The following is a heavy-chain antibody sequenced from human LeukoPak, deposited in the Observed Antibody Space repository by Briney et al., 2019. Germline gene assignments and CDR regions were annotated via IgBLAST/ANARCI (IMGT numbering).Heavy chain of an antibody. CDR3: ARDLGYSYDY. D-gene: IGHD5-18*01. Sequence: PGGSLRLSCEASGFTFSSYWMPWVGQAPGKGRVWVSRINSDGYSTNYADSVKGRFTISRDNAKNTLYLQMNSLRAEDTAVYYCARDLGYSYDYWGQGTLVTVSS. CDR2: INSDGYST. CDR1: GFTFSSYW. V-gene: IGHV3-74*01. J-gene: IGHJ4*02.